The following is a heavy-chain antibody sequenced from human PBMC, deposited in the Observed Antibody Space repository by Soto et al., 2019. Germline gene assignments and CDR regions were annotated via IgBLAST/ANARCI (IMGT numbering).Heavy chain of an antibody. CDR1: GGSISSSSYY. V-gene: IGHV4-39*01. D-gene: IGHD3-3*01. Sequence: PSETLSLTCTVSGGSISSSSYYWGWIRQPPGKGLEWIGSIYYSGSTYYNPSLKSRVTISVDTSKNQFSLKLSSVTAADTAVYYCARRQATTIFGVDYYYYGMDVWGQGTTVTVSS. CDR2: IYYSGST. CDR3: ARRQATTIFGVDYYYYGMDV. J-gene: IGHJ6*02.